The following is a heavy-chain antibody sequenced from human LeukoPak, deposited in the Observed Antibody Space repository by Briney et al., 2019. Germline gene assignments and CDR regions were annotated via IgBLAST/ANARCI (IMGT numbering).Heavy chain of an antibody. J-gene: IGHJ4*02. CDR2: ISYDGSNK. CDR1: GFTFSSYA. CDR3: ARDYGDYCFDY. Sequence: KAGGSLRLSCAASGFTFSSYAMHWVRQAPGKGLEWVAVISYDGSNKYYADSVKGRFTISRDNSKNTLYLQMNSLRAEDTAVYCCARDYGDYCFDYWGQGTLVTVSS. V-gene: IGHV3-30-3*01. D-gene: IGHD4-17*01.